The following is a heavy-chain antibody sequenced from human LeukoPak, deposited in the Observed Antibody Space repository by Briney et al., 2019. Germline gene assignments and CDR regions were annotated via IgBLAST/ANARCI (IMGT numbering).Heavy chain of an antibody. CDR2: ISGSGGST. CDR3: AKARHKGNFDY. J-gene: IGHJ4*02. CDR1: GFPFSSYS. V-gene: IGHV3-23*01. Sequence: GGSLRLSCAASGFPFSSYSMTRVRQAPGKGLEWVSAISGSGGSTYYADSVKGRFTISRDNSKNTLYLQMNSLRAEDTAVYYCAKARHKGNFDYWGQGTLVTVSS.